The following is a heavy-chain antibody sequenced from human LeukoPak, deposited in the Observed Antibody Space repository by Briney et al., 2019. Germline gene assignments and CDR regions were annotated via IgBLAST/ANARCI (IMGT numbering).Heavy chain of an antibody. J-gene: IGHJ4*02. CDR3: ARRYSSSKPLDY. Sequence: SETLSLTCAVYGGSFSGYYWSWIRQPPGKGLEWIGEINHSGSTNYNPSLKSRVTISVDTSKNQFSLKLSSVTAADTAVYYCARRYSSSKPLDYWGQGTLVTVSS. CDR2: INHSGST. CDR1: GGSFSGYY. D-gene: IGHD6-6*01. V-gene: IGHV4-34*01.